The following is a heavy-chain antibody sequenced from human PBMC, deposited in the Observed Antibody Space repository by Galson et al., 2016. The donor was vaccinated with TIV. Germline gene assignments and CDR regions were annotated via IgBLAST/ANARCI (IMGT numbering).Heavy chain of an antibody. V-gene: IGHV5-51*01. D-gene: IGHD6-13*01. CDR2: IYPGDSET. Sequence: QSGAEVTKPGESLKISCQGSGSSFTSYWIGWVRQMPGKGLEWMGAIYPGDSETRYSPSFQGQVTISADKSISTAYLQWSSLKASDTAMYYCARRPIPYSRNWYHFDYWGQGTVVTVSS. CDR3: ARRPIPYSRNWYHFDY. CDR1: GSSFTSYW. J-gene: IGHJ4*02.